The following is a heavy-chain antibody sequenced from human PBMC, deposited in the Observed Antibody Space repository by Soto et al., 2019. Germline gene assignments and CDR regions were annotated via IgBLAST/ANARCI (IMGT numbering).Heavy chain of an antibody. V-gene: IGHV1-18*01. CDR1: GYTFTSYG. CDR3: ARDTSLYCSGSYEGNWFDS. Sequence: ASVKVSCKASGYTFTSYGISWVRQAPGQGLEWMGWISAYNGNTNYAQKLQGRVTMTTDTSTSTAYMELRSLRSDDTAVYYCARDTSLYCSGSYEGNWFDSWSQGSLVTVSS. D-gene: IGHD3-10*01. J-gene: IGHJ5*01. CDR2: ISAYNGNT.